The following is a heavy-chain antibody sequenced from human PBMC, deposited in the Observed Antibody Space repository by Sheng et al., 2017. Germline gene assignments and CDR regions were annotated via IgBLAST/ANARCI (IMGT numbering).Heavy chain of an antibody. Sequence: QVQLQESGPGLVKPSQTLSLTCTVSGGSISSGSYYWSWIRQPAGKGLEWIGRIYTSGSTNYNPSLKSRVTISVDTSKNQFSLKLSSVTAADTAVYYCASEWIGVRGVTDNWFDPWGQGTLVTVSS. CDR3: ASEWIGVRGVTDNWFDP. V-gene: IGHV4-61*02. D-gene: IGHD3-10*01. J-gene: IGHJ5*02. CDR2: IYTSGST. CDR1: GGSISSGSYY.